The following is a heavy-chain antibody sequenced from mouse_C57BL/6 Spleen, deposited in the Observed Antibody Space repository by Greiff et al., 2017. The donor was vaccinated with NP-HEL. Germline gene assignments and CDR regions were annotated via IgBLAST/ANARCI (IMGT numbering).Heavy chain of an antibody. V-gene: IGHV1-59*01. Sequence: QVQLQQPGAELVRPGTSVKLSCKASGYTFPSYWMHWVKQRPGQGLEWIGVIDPSDSYTKYNQKFKGKATLTVDTSSSTAYMQLSSLTAEDSAVYYCARDGNWYFDVWGTGTTVTVSS. D-gene: IGHD2-1*01. CDR3: ARDGNWYFDV. J-gene: IGHJ1*03. CDR2: IDPSDSYT. CDR1: GYTFPSYW.